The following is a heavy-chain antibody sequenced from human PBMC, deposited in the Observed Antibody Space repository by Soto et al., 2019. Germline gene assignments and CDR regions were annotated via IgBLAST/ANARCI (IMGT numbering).Heavy chain of an antibody. J-gene: IGHJ4*02. CDR3: ARGQPSIAARQGWFDY. Sequence: SVKVSCKASGGTFSSYAISWVRQAPGQGLEWMGGIIPIFGTANYAQKFQGRVTITADESTSTAYVELSSLRSEDTAVYYCARGQPSIAARQGWFDYWGQGTLVTVSS. V-gene: IGHV1-69*13. CDR2: IIPIFGTA. CDR1: GGTFSSYA. D-gene: IGHD6-6*01.